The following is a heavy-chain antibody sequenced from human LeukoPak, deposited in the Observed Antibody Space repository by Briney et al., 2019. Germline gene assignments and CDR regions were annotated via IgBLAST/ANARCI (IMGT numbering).Heavy chain of an antibody. CDR1: GFTFSSYSMN. Sequence: GSLRLSCAASGFTFSSYSMNWVRQAPGKGLEWIGSIYYSGSTYYNPSLKSRVTISVDTSKYQFSLKLSSVTAADTAVYYCARGGTMVRGLDYYYMDVWGKGTTVTISS. CDR3: ARGGTMVRGLDYYYMDV. D-gene: IGHD3-10*01. V-gene: IGHV4-59*05. CDR2: IYYSGST. J-gene: IGHJ6*03.